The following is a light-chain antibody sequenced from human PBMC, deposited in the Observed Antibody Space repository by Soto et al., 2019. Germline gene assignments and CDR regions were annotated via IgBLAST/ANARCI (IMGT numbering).Light chain of an antibody. CDR2: GNT. CDR3: QTADTSLSVV. Sequence: QSVLTQPPSVSGAPGQRVTISCTGSSSNIGAGYGVHWYQQLPGAAPKLLIYGNTNRPSGVPDRISGSQSGTSASLAITGLHAEDEADYYCQTADTSLSVVFGGGTKLTVL. J-gene: IGLJ2*01. CDR1: SSNIGAGYG. V-gene: IGLV1-40*01.